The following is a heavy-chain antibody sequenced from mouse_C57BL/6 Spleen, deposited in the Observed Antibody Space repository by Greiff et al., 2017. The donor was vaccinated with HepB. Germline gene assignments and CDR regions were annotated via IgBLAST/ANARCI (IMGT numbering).Heavy chain of an antibody. CDR1: GYAFSSSW. V-gene: IGHV1-82*01. J-gene: IGHJ2*01. Sequence: VKLMESGPELVKPGASVKISCKASGYAFSSSWMNWVKQRPGKGLEWIGRIYPGDGDTNYNGKFKGKATLTADKSSSTAYMQLRSLTSADSAVYFCARQASITTVVAFDYWGQGTTLTVSS. D-gene: IGHD1-1*01. CDR2: IYPGDGDT. CDR3: ARQASITTVVAFDY.